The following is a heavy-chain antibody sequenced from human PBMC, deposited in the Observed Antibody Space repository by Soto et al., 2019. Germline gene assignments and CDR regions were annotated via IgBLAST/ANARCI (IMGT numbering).Heavy chain of an antibody. D-gene: IGHD6-19*01. J-gene: IGHJ5*02. CDR3: ARAIAVADAGWFDP. Sequence: GASVKVSCKASGYTFTSYGISWVRQAPGQGLEWMGWISAYNGNTNYAQKLQGRVTMTTDTSTSTAYMELRSLRSDDTAVYYCARAIAVADAGWFDPWGQGTLVTVSS. V-gene: IGHV1-18*04. CDR2: ISAYNGNT. CDR1: GYTFTSYG.